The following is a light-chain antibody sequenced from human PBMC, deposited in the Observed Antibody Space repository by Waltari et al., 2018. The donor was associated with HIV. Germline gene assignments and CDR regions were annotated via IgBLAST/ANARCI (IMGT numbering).Light chain of an antibody. CDR3: QTWGTGIAG. Sequence: QPVLTQPPSASGSLGASVKLTCTLSSGHSSNAIAWHQQQPEKAPRFLMKVNSDGSPNRGASIPDRFSGSTVGAERYLTISSLRSEDEADYYCQTWGTGIAGFGGGTKLTVL. V-gene: IGLV4-69*01. J-gene: IGLJ3*02. CDR2: VNSDGSP. CDR1: SGHSSNA.